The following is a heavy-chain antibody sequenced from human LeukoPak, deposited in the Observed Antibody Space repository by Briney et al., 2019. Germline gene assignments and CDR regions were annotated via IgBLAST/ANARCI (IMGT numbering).Heavy chain of an antibody. J-gene: IGHJ4*02. CDR1: GFTFSSYS. V-gene: IGHV3-48*01. CDR3: ARGLPATLLDY. D-gene: IGHD2-2*01. CDR2: ISSRSSSI. Sequence: PGGSLRLSCAASGFTFSSYSMNWVRQAPGKGLEWVSYISSRSSSIYYADSVKGRFTLSRDNAKNSLCLQMNSLRVEDTAVYYCARGLPATLLDYWGQGTLVTVSS.